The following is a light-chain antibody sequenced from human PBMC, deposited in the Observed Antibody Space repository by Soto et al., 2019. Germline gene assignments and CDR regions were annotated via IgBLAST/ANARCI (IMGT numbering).Light chain of an antibody. Sequence: QSVLTQPPSVSVAPGQKVTISCSGSSSNIGNNYVSWYQQLPGTAPKLLIYDNDKRPSGIPDRFSGSKSGTSATLGITGLQTGDEAVYHCGPWDSRFGAAVFGGG. V-gene: IGLV1-51*01. J-gene: IGLJ2*01. CDR2: DND. CDR3: GPWDSRFGAAV. CDR1: SSNIGNNY.